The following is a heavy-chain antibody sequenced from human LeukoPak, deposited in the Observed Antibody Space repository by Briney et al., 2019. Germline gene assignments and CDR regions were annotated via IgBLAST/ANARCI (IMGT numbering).Heavy chain of an antibody. Sequence: GGSLRLSCIASGFTLSSYAMSWVSQAPGKGLEWVSHIGNAGRRDYADSVKGRFTISRDNSRNTLYLQMNNLRAEDTAVCYCAKDNPGDYVRYFDYWGQGTLVTVSS. J-gene: IGHJ4*02. CDR1: GFTLSSYA. D-gene: IGHD4-17*01. CDR2: IGNAGRR. CDR3: AKDNPGDYVRYFDY. V-gene: IGHV3-23*01.